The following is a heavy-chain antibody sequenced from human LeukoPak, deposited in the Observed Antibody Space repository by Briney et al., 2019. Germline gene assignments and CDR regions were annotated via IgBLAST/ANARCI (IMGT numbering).Heavy chain of an antibody. CDR2: IYTSGST. CDR3: ARGSGYSYGSSPINAFDI. V-gene: IGHV4-4*07. CDR1: GGSISSYY. Sequence: SETLSLTCTVSGGSISSYYWSWIRQPAGEGLEWIGRIYTSGSTNYNPSLKSRVTMSVDTSKNQFSLKLSSVTAADTAVYYCARGSGYSYGSSPINAFDIWGQGTMVTVSS. J-gene: IGHJ3*02. D-gene: IGHD5-18*01.